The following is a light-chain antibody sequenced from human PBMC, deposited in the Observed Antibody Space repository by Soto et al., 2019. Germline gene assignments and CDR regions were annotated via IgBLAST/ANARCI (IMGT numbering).Light chain of an antibody. V-gene: IGLV2-14*01. CDR1: SSDVGGYKY. Sequence: SVLTQPASVSGSPGQSITISCTGTSSDVGGYKYVSWYQQHPGKVPKLVIYEVTNRPSGVSNRFSGSKSGDTASLTISGLQAEDEGDYYCSSYTSTNTVVFGGGTKVTVL. CDR2: EVT. CDR3: SSYTSTNTVV. J-gene: IGLJ2*01.